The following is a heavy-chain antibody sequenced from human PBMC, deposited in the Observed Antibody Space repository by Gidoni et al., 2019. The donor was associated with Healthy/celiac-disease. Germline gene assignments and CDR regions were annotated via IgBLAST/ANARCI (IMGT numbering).Heavy chain of an antibody. CDR2: INHSGST. V-gene: IGHV4-34*01. Sequence: QVQLQQWGAGLLKPSETLSLTCAVYGGSFSGYYWSWIRPPPGKGLEWIGEINHSGSTNYNPSLKSRVTISVDTSKNQFSLKLSSVTAADTAVYYCARVGYSMAKRPASPTYDYVWGLFDYWGQGTLVTVSS. CDR1: GGSFSGYY. D-gene: IGHD3-16*01. CDR3: ARVGYSMAKRPASPTYDYVWGLFDY. J-gene: IGHJ4*02.